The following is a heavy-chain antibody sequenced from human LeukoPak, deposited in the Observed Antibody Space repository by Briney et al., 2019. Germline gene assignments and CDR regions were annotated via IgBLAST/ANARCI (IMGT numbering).Heavy chain of an antibody. J-gene: IGHJ4*02. V-gene: IGHV4-59*01. CDR2: IYYSGST. Sequence: SETLSLTCTVSGGSISSYYWSWIRQPPGKGLEWIGYIYYSGSTNYNPSLKSRVTISVDTPKNQFSLKLSSVTAADTAVYYCARDGGEGSYDSSGYFDYWGQGTLVTVSS. CDR3: ARDGGEGSYDSSGYFDY. D-gene: IGHD3-22*01. CDR1: GGSISSYY.